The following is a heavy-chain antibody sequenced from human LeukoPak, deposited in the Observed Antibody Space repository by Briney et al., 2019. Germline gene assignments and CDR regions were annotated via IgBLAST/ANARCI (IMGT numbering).Heavy chain of an antibody. CDR1: GYTFTSYY. CDR2: INPSGGST. CDR3: ARATKRGKYCSSTSCSTEFDY. D-gene: IGHD2-2*02. J-gene: IGHJ4*02. Sequence: GASVKVSCKASGYTFTSYYMHWVRQAPRQGLEWMGIINPSGGSTSYAQKFQGRDTMTRDTSTSTVYMELSSLRSEDTAVYYCARATKRGKYCSSTSCSTEFDYWGQGTLVTVPS. V-gene: IGHV1-46*01.